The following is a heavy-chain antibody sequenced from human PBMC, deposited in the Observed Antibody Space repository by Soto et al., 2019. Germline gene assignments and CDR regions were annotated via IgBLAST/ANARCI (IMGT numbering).Heavy chain of an antibody. CDR1: GYSFTSYW. V-gene: IGHV5-51*01. D-gene: IGHD3-22*01. CDR3: ARGYYYDSSGTKFAAFDI. CDR2: IYPGDSDT. J-gene: IGHJ3*02. Sequence: GESLKISCKGSGYSFTSYWIGWVRQMPGKGLEWMGIIYPGDSDTRYSPSFQGQVTISADKSISTAYLQWSSLKASDTAMYYCARGYYYDSSGTKFAAFDIWGQGTMVTVSS.